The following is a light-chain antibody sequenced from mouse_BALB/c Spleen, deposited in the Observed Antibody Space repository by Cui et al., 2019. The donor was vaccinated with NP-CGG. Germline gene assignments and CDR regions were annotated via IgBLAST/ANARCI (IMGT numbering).Light chain of an antibody. V-gene: IGLV1*01. J-gene: IGLJ1*01. CDR2: GTN. CDR1: TGTVTTSNY. CDR3: ALWYSNHWV. Sequence: QTVVTQDAPLTTSPGEPVTLTCRSSTGTVTTSNYANWVQEKPDHLFTGLIGGTNNRAPGVPARFSGSLIGDKAALTITGAQTEDEAIYFCALWYSNHWVFGGGTKLTVL.